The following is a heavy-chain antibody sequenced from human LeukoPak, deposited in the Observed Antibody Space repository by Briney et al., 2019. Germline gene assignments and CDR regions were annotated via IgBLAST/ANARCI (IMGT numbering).Heavy chain of an antibody. J-gene: IGHJ5*02. D-gene: IGHD3-22*01. CDR2: IYYSGRT. V-gene: IGHV4-39*01. Sequence: SETLSLTCTVSGGSISSTSYYWGWIRQPPGKGLEWIGSIYYSGRTYYNPSLKSRATISVDTSKNQFSLKLSSVTAADTAVYYCAKHGGYDSSGYWFDPWGQGTLVTVSS. CDR1: GGSISSTSYY. CDR3: AKHGGYDSSGYWFDP.